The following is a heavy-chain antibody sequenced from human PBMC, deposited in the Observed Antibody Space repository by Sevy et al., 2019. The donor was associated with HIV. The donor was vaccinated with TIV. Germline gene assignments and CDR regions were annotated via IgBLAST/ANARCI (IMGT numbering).Heavy chain of an antibody. V-gene: IGHV4-59*08. CDR1: VGSISSYY. CDR3: ARHSPYCTSTSCSQTYYYGMDV. CDR2: IYHSGST. D-gene: IGHD2-2*01. J-gene: IGHJ6*02. Sequence: SETLSLTCTVSVGSISSYYWAWIRQPPGKGLEWIGYIYHSGSTNYNPSLKSRVTISVDTSKNQFSLKLSSVTAADAAVYYCARHSPYCTSTSCSQTYYYGMDVWGQGTTVTVSS.